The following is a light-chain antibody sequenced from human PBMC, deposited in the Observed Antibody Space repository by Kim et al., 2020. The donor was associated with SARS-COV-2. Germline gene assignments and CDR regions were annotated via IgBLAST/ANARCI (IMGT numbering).Light chain of an antibody. V-gene: IGLV3-21*04. CDR3: QVWDSSSDHSV. CDR2: YDS. Sequence: SYELTQPPSVSVAPGKTARITCGGNNIGSKSVHWYQQKPGQAPVLVIYYDSDRPSGIPERFSGSNSGNTATLTISRVEAGDEADYYCQVWDSSSDHSVFGTGNKVTVL. CDR1: NIGSKS. J-gene: IGLJ1*01.